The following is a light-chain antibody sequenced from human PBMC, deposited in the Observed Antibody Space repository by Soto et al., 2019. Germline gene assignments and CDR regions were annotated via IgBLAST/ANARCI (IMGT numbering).Light chain of an antibody. CDR2: GAS. V-gene: IGKV1-39*01. CDR3: QQSYTTPGT. Sequence: DIQMTQSPSSLPASVGDSVTITCRASQAINKYLNWYQHKAGQAPKLLIYGASSLHKGVPARFRGSGAGTFFTLTISSLQPEDFATYYCQQSYTTPGTFGRGTTVAIK. CDR1: QAINKY. J-gene: IGKJ1*01.